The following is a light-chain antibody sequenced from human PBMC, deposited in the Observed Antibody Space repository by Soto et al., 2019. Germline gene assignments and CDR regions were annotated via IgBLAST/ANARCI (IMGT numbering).Light chain of an antibody. Sequence: EIVLTQSPGTLSLSPWERATLSCRASQSVSSSYLAWYQQKPGQAPRLLIYGASSRATGIPDRFSGSGSGTDFTLTISRLEPEDFAVYYCQQYGSSSMYTFGQGTKLEIK. V-gene: IGKV3-20*01. J-gene: IGKJ2*01. CDR2: GAS. CDR1: QSVSSSY. CDR3: QQYGSSSMYT.